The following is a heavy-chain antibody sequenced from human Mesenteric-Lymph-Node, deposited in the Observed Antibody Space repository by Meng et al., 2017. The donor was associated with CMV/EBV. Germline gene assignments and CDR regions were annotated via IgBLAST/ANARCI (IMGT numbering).Heavy chain of an antibody. CDR3: ARAVPAGGMDV. Sequence: SETLSLTCTVSGGSISSGDYDWSWIRQPPGKGLEWIGYTYYTGSTYYNPSPKSRVTISVDTSQNQFSLKLSSVTAADTAVYYCARAVPAGGMDVWGQGTTVTVSS. V-gene: IGHV4-31*03. J-gene: IGHJ6*02. CDR1: GGSISSGDYD. CDR2: TYYTGST. D-gene: IGHD2-2*01.